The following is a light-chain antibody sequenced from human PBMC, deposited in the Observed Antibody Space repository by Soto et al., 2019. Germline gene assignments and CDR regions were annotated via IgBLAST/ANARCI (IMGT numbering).Light chain of an antibody. CDR2: WAS. J-gene: IGKJ1*01. V-gene: IGKV4-1*01. CDR1: QSLLFRSNKKNY. Sequence: DIVMTQSPESLAVSLGERATINCRSSQSLLFRSNKKNYLAWYQQKPGQPPKLLISWASSRESGVPDRFRGSGSGTDFTLTISSLQAEDVALYYCQQYYDTLRTFGQGNKV. CDR3: QQYYDTLRT.